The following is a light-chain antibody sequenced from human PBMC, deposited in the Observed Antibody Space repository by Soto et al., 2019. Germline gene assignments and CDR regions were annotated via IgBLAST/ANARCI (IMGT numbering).Light chain of an antibody. CDR3: KQNNNWPLT. CDR2: GAS. CDR1: QSVASN. V-gene: IGKV3-15*01. Sequence: EIVMTQSPATLSVSPGERATLSCRASQSVASNLAWYQQKPGQAPRLLIYGASTRATGIPARFSGSGSGTEFTLTISSLQSEDFEVYYCKQNNNWPLTVSGGNKVEIK. J-gene: IGKJ4*01.